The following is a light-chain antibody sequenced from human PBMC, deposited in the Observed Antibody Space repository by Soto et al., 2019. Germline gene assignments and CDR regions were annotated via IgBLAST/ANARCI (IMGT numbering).Light chain of an antibody. CDR1: QSVSSTY. CDR2: GAS. V-gene: IGKV3-20*01. J-gene: IGKJ1*01. Sequence: EIVLTQSPDTLSLFPGERATLSCRASQSVSSTYLAWYQQKLGQAPRIPIVGASSRDTGIPDRFSGSGSGTDLTITISRLEPEYFAVYYCQQYGRSRWTFVQGTKLE. CDR3: QQYGRSRWT.